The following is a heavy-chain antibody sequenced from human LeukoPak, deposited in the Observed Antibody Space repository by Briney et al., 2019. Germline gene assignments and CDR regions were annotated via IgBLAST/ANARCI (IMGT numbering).Heavy chain of an antibody. CDR2: IKKTGSET. J-gene: IGHJ4*02. V-gene: IGHV3-7*01. CDR3: ARDSIGYCSSTSCYTAFDY. D-gene: IGHD2-2*02. Sequence: GSLRLSCAASKFIFSNYWMSWVRRAPGKGLEWVAYIKKTGSETYYVDSVKGRFTITRDNSKNTLYLQMNSLRAKDTAVYYCARDSIGYCSSTSCYTAFDYWGQGTLVTVSS. CDR1: KFIFSNYW.